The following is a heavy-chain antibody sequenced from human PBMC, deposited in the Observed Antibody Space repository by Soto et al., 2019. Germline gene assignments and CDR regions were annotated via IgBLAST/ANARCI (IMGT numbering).Heavy chain of an antibody. CDR3: ARAMGATTPFDY. CDR2: IWFDGSDK. J-gene: IGHJ4*02. Sequence: PXGSLLLSCSASGCIFSSYGVHWARQAPGKGLEWVAVIWFDGSDKYYADSVKGRFTISRDNSNNTLFLQMNSLRAEDTGVYYCARAMGATTPFDYWGQGTVVTVYS. D-gene: IGHD1-26*01. CDR1: GCIFSSYG. V-gene: IGHV3-33*01.